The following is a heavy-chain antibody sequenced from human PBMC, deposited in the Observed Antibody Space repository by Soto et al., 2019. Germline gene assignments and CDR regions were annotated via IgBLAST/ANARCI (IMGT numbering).Heavy chain of an antibody. V-gene: IGHV4-31*03. CDR1: GGSISSGGYY. CDR2: IYYSGST. D-gene: IGHD1-26*01. J-gene: IGHJ3*02. Sequence: KASETLSLTCTGSGGSISSGGYYWSWIRQDPGKGLEWIGYIYYSGSTYYNPSLKSRVTISVDTSKNQFSLKLSSVTAADTAVYYCARAAPGGYNRAFDIWGQGTMVTVSS. CDR3: ARAAPGGYNRAFDI.